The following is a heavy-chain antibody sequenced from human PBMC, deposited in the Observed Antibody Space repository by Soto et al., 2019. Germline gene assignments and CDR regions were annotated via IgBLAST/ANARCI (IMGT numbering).Heavy chain of an antibody. D-gene: IGHD4-17*01. Sequence: GGSLRLSCAASGFTFSTYPMIWVRQAPGKGLECVGSISDSGANTYYADSVRGRFTISRDNSKNTLYLQMNSLRDDDTAVYYCAKILSMVTSYYYGMGVWGHGTTVTVSS. CDR2: ISDSGANT. V-gene: IGHV3-23*01. J-gene: IGHJ6*02. CDR1: GFTFSTYP. CDR3: AKILSMVTSYYYGMGV.